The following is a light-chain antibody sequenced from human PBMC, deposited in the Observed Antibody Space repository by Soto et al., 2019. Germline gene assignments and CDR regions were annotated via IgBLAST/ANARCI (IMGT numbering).Light chain of an antibody. CDR2: EVV. CDR3: SSYTTDIIPYV. J-gene: IGLJ1*01. CDR1: SNDVGNGYDS. V-gene: IGLV2-14*01. Sequence: QSALTQPASVSGSPGQSITISCTGTSNDVGNGYDSVSWYQHHPGKAPKLIIYEVVNRPSGVSNRFSGSKSGNTASLTISGLQAEDEADYDCSSYTTDIIPYVFGTGTKVTVL.